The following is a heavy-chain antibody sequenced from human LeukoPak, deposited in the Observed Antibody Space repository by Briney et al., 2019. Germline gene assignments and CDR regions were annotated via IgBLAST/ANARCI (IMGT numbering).Heavy chain of an antibody. CDR1: GITFDDYA. J-gene: IGHJ4*02. CDR3: AKGADSSGYYYFDL. V-gene: IGHV3-9*03. Sequence: GRSLRLSCAASGITFDDYAMHWVRQAPGKGLEWVAGISWNSVSIGYADSVKGRFTISRDNAKNSLYLQRNSLRTEDMAFYYCAKGADSSGYYYFDLWGQGTLVTVSS. D-gene: IGHD3-22*01. CDR2: ISWNSVSI.